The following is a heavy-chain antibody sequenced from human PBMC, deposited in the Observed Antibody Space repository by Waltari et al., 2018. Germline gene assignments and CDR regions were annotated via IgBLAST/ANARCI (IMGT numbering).Heavy chain of an antibody. V-gene: IGHV4-34*01. Sequence: QVQLQQWGAGLLKPSETLSLPCAVYGGSFSGYYWSWIRQPPGKGLEWIGEINHSGSTNYNPSLKSRVTISVDTSKNQFSLKLSSVTAADTAVYYCARGVKRGPAAIKCGWFDPWGQGTLVTVSS. D-gene: IGHD2-2*02. CDR1: GGSFSGYY. J-gene: IGHJ5*02. CDR2: INHSGST. CDR3: ARGVKRGPAAIKCGWFDP.